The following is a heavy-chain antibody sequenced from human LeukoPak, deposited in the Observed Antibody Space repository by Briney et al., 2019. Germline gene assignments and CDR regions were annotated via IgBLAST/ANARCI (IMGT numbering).Heavy chain of an antibody. V-gene: IGHV3-30-3*01. CDR3: ARDPSMARGFPYYFYYGMDI. J-gene: IGHJ6*02. D-gene: IGHD2-21*01. CDR2: ISYDGSNK. CDR1: GFTLSSYA. Sequence: GGSLRLSCAASGFTLSSYAMHWVRQAPGKGLEWVAVISYDGSNKYYADSVKGRFTISRDNSKNTLYLQMNSLRAEDTAVYYCARDPSMARGFPYYFYYGMDIWGQGTTVTVSS.